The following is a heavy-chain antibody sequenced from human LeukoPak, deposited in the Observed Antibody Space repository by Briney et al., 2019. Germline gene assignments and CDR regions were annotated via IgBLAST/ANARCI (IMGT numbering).Heavy chain of an antibody. Sequence: SETLSLTCTVSGVSISPYYWSWIRQPPGKGLEWIGYISYSGSTYYNPSLKSRVTISLDTSKNQFSLNLSSVTAADTAVYYCARKDNSGSPPGYWGQGTLVTVSS. CDR3: ARKDNSGSPPGY. CDR1: GVSISPYY. J-gene: IGHJ4*02. CDR2: ISYSGST. V-gene: IGHV4-59*01. D-gene: IGHD3-22*01.